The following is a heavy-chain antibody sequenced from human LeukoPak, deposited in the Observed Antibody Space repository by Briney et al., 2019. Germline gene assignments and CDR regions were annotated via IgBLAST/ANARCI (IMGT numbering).Heavy chain of an antibody. J-gene: IGHJ4*02. V-gene: IGHV3-11*06. CDR2: ISSSGSDT. D-gene: IGHD3-16*02. CDR1: GFIFRNYY. Sequence: GGSLRLSCAASGFIFRNYYMSWIRQAPGKGLEWVSCISSSGSDTDYADSVKGRFTISRDNAKNSLYLQMNNLRAEDMAVYYCARGVAEGGLSVWGSYRPGHYWGQGTLVTVSS. CDR3: ARGVAEGGLSVWGSYRPGHY.